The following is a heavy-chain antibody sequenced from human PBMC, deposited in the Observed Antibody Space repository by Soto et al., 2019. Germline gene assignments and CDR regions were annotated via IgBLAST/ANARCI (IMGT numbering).Heavy chain of an antibody. J-gene: IGHJ4*02. CDR1: GGSISSNNW. V-gene: IGHV4-4*02. CDR3: AKGSIEYSASVDH. D-gene: IGHD5-12*01. Sequence: QVQLQESGPGLVKPSGTLSLTCAVSGGSISSNNWWSWVRQPPGKGLEWIGEIYHSGIVNYIPSLKSRVTISVDKSKNQFSLRLSSVTAADTAVYYCAKGSIEYSASVDHWGQGTLVLVSS. CDR2: IYHSGIV.